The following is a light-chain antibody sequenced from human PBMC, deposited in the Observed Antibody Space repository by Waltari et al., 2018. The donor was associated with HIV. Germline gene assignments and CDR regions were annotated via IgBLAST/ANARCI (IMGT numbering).Light chain of an antibody. CDR1: TRDISDFNF. J-gene: IGLJ3*02. Sequence: HSALTQPASVSGSPGQSITISFTGPTRDISDFNFVSWYQQPPGRAPKLIIFEVYSRPSGISDRFSGSKSGVTASLTISALRAEDEADYFCSSYSARGFVVFGGGTKVTVL. CDR2: EVY. CDR3: SSYSARGFVV. V-gene: IGLV2-14*01.